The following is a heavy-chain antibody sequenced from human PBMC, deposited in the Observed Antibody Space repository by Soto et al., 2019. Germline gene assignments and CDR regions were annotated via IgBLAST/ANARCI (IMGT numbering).Heavy chain of an antibody. CDR2: INPSGGST. CDR1: GYSFTSYY. J-gene: IGHJ4*02. Sequence: ASVKVTCKASGYSFTSYYIYWVRQAPGQGLEWMGIINPSGGSTSYAQKFQGRVTMTRDTSTSTVYMELSSLRSEDTAVYYCARDHRLYSSSCPNDYWGQGTLVTVSS. CDR3: ARDHRLYSSSCPNDY. D-gene: IGHD6-13*01. V-gene: IGHV1-46*01.